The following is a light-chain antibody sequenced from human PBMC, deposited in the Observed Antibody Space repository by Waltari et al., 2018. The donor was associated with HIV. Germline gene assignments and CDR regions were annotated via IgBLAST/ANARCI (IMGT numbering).Light chain of an antibody. CDR3: ATWDDSLGGSGL. J-gene: IGLJ2*01. Sequence: QSVLTQPPSASGTPGQRVTISCSGSRYNIGSNYVYWYQDLPGTAPKLLIYRHNQLPSGVPGRVSGASSVTSASLAISVLRSEDEAAYYCATWDDSLGGSGLFGGGTKLTVL. V-gene: IGLV1-47*01. CDR2: RHN. CDR1: RYNIGSNY.